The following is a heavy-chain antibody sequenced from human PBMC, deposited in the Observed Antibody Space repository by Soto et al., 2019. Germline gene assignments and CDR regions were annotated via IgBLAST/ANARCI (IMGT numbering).Heavy chain of an antibody. Sequence: PGGSLRLSCAASGFPFSSYWMSWVRQAPGKGLEWVSGISGSGGTTYYADSVKGRFTISRDNSKNTLYLQVNSLRAEDTAVYYCAKDQAAAGTISRYFQHWGQGTLVTVSS. D-gene: IGHD6-13*01. V-gene: IGHV3-23*01. CDR2: ISGSGGTT. J-gene: IGHJ1*01. CDR1: GFPFSSYW. CDR3: AKDQAAAGTISRYFQH.